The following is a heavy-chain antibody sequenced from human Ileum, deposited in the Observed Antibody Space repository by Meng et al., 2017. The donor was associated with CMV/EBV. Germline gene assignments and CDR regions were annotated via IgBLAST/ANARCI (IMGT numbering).Heavy chain of an antibody. V-gene: IGHV4-34*01. Sequence: SETLSLPCAAYGGSFSGYYWSWIRQPPGKGLEWIGEINHSGSTNYNPSIKSRVTISVDTSKNQFSLKLSSVTAAETAVYYCARGGGNLGIKDPWGQGTRVTVSS. D-gene: IGHD3-16*01. CDR1: GGSFSGYY. J-gene: IGHJ5*02. CDR3: ARGGGNLGIKDP. CDR2: INHSGST.